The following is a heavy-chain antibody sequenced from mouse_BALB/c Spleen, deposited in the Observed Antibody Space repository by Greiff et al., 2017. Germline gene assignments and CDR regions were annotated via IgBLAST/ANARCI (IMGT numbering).Heavy chain of an antibody. CDR1: GFSLSTSGMG. J-gene: IGHJ4*01. CDR2: IYWDDDK. D-gene: IGHD1-2*01. Sequence: VKLMESGPGILQPSQTLSLTCSFSGFSLSTSGMGVSWIRQPSGKGLEWLAHIYWDDDKRYNPSLKSRLTISKDTSRNQVFLKITSVDTADTATYYCARSGYHYYAMDYWGQGTSVTVSS. V-gene: IGHV8-12*01. CDR3: ARSGYHYYAMDY.